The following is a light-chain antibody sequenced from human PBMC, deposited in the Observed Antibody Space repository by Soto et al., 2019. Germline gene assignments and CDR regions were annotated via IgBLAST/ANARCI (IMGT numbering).Light chain of an antibody. Sequence: QSALTQPPSVSGSPGQSVTISCTGSESDFATHNSVSWYQQAPGAAPKLIIFEVNNRPSGVPDRFSESKSANTASLTISGLRPEDEADYYCSSYISRITSHVFVTGTKVTVL. CDR2: EVN. V-gene: IGLV2-18*02. CDR3: SSYISRITSHV. CDR1: ESDFATHNS. J-gene: IGLJ1*01.